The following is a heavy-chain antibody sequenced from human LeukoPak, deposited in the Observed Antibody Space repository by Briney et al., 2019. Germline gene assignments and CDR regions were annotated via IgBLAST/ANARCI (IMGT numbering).Heavy chain of an antibody. J-gene: IGHJ5*02. V-gene: IGHV3-9*01. CDR2: ISWNSGSI. Sequence: PGGSLRLSCAASGFTFDDYAMHWVRQAPGKGLEWVSGISWNSGSIGYADSVKGRFTTSRDNAKNSLYLQMNSLRAEDTALYYCAKGLGSSNHNWFDPWGQGTLVTVSS. CDR3: AKGLGSSNHNWFDP. CDR1: GFTFDDYA. D-gene: IGHD2-2*01.